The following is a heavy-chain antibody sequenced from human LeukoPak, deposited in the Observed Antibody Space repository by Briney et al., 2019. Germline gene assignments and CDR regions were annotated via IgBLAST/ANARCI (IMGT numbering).Heavy chain of an antibody. J-gene: IGHJ6*03. Sequence: GGSLRLSCVASGFTFSSYSMNWVRQAPGKGLEWVSYISGSSGTIYYADSVKGRFTVSRDNAKNSLYLQMNSLRAEDTAVYYCARRSEFGVLYYMDIWGKGTTVTVSS. V-gene: IGHV3-48*01. D-gene: IGHD3-16*01. CDR1: GFTFSSYS. CDR3: ARRSEFGVLYYMDI. CDR2: ISGSSGTI.